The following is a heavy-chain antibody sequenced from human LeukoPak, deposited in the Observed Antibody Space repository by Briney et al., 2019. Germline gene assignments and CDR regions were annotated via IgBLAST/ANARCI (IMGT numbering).Heavy chain of an antibody. Sequence: GASVKVSCKTSGYTFASYGISWVRQAPGQGLEWMGWISGYNGDTRYAQHLQGRVTLTTDRSTGTAYMELRSLTSDDTALNYCARDTALIITPGGPDSWGQGALVTVSS. D-gene: IGHD3-10*01. CDR1: GYTFASYG. CDR3: ARDTALIITPGGPDS. CDR2: ISGYNGDT. J-gene: IGHJ5*02. V-gene: IGHV1-18*01.